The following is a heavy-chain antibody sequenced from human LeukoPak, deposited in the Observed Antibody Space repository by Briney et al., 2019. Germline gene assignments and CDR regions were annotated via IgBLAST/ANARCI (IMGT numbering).Heavy chain of an antibody. V-gene: IGHV1-2*06. CDR1: GYTFTGHY. CDR2: INPNSGGT. Sequence: ASVKVSCKASGYTFTGHYMHWVRQAAGQGLEWMGRINPNSGGTNYAQKFQGRVTMTRDTSISTAYMELSRLRSDDTAVYYCARGATAGNGDLGYWGQGTLVTVSS. D-gene: IGHD1-1*01. J-gene: IGHJ4*02. CDR3: ARGATAGNGDLGY.